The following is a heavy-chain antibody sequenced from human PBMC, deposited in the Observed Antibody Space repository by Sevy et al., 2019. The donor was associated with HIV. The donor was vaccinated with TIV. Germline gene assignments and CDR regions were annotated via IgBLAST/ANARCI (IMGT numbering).Heavy chain of an antibody. V-gene: IGHV3-30-3*01. CDR2: ISYDGNNK. D-gene: IGHD3-22*01. Sequence: GGSLRLSCAASRFTFRTYAMHWVRQAPGKGLEWVAVISYDGNNKYYADSVKDRFTISRDNSKNTVYLQMNSLRVEDTAVYYCARDHDSRGYVFDYWGQGTLVTVSS. J-gene: IGHJ4*02. CDR3: ARDHDSRGYVFDY. CDR1: RFTFRTYA.